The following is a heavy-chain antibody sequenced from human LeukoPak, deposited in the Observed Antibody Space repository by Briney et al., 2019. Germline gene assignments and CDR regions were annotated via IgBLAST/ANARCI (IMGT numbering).Heavy chain of an antibody. D-gene: IGHD4-11*01. CDR3: ARINYRPIIKFFDF. J-gene: IGHJ4*02. CDR2: INPSGGST. Sequence: AASVKVSCKASGYTFTSYYMHWVRQAPGQGLEWMGIINPSGGSTSYAQKFQGRVTMTTDTSTSTAYMELRSLRSDDTAVYYCARINYRPIIKFFDFWGQGTLVTVSS. CDR1: GYTFTSYY. V-gene: IGHV1-46*01.